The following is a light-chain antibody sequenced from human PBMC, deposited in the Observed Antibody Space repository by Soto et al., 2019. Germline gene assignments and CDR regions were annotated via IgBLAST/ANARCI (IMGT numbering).Light chain of an antibody. J-gene: IGKJ1*01. V-gene: IGKV1-5*03. CDR2: KAS. Sequence: DIQMTQSPSTLSASVGDRITITCRASQDINKWLAWYQQKPGKAPNLLISKASNLESGVPSRFSGSGSGTECTLTISSLQPEDFATYYCQQYNSFWWTFGQGTKVDIK. CDR3: QQYNSFWWT. CDR1: QDINKW.